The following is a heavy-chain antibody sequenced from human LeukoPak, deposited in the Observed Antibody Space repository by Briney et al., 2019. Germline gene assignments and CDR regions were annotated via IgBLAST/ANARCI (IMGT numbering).Heavy chain of an antibody. CDR2: ISGSGGST. D-gene: IGHD3-9*01. CDR1: GFTFSSYA. CDR3: AKEGHYDILTGYYASSYYFDY. Sequence: PGGSLRLSCAASGFTFSSYAMSWVRQAPGKGLEWVSAISGSGGSTYYADSVKGWFTISRDNSKNTLYLQMNSLRAEDTAVYYCAKEGHYDILTGYYASSYYFDYWGQGTLVTVSS. J-gene: IGHJ4*02. V-gene: IGHV3-23*01.